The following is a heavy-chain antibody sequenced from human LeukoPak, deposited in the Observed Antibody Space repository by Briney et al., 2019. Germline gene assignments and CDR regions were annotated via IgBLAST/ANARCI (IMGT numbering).Heavy chain of an antibody. CDR3: ARRYNILTGFLF. Sequence: GASVKVSSKASGYTFTDYYVNWVRQAPGQGLEWMGWINPNSGDTNYAETFQGRVTMTRDTSISTAYMELNRLRSDDTAVYYCARRYNILTGFLFWGQGTLVTVSS. J-gene: IGHJ4*02. D-gene: IGHD3-9*01. V-gene: IGHV1-2*02. CDR2: INPNSGDT. CDR1: GYTFTDYY.